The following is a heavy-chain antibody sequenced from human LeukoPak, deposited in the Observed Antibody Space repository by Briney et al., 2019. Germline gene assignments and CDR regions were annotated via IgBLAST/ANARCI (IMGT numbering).Heavy chain of an antibody. CDR2: INKDGSEK. CDR1: GFTFSSYW. J-gene: IGHJ1*01. Sequence: PGGSLRLSCAASGFTFSSYWMSWVRQAPGKGLEWVANINKDGSEKYYMDSVRGRFTISRDNAKNSLYLQMHSLRVEDTAVYYCAREPVAGIAEYFHHWGQGTLVTVSS. CDR3: AREPVAGIAEYFHH. V-gene: IGHV3-7*01. D-gene: IGHD6-19*01.